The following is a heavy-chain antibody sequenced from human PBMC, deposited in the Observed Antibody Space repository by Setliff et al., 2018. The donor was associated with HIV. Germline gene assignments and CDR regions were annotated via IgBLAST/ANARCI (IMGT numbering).Heavy chain of an antibody. CDR2: INHSGST. CDR3: ARVYYDFWSGYWGYYYYYYMDV. D-gene: IGHD3-3*01. Sequence: SETLSLTCAVYGGSFSGYYWSWIRQSPGKGLEWIGEINHSGSTNYNPSLKSRVTILGDTSKNQFSLKLSSVTAADTAVYYCARVYYDFWSGYWGYYYYYYMDVWGKGTTVTVSS. V-gene: IGHV4-34*01. J-gene: IGHJ6*03. CDR1: GGSFSGYY.